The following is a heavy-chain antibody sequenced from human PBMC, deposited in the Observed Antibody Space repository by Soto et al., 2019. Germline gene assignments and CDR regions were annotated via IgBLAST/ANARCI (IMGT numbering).Heavy chain of an antibody. D-gene: IGHD6-13*01. CDR2: ISDSGSSI. V-gene: IGHV3-11*01. CDR3: ARQYSSMLDL. CDR1: GFTFKNHY. J-gene: IGHJ4*02. Sequence: QVQLVESGGGLVKPGGSLRLSCAASGFTFKNHYMTWIRQAPGKGLEWVSYISDSGSSIYYADSVKGRFTISRDNAKNSLLLEMNSLRGEDTVVYYCARQYSSMLDLWGQGTLVTVSS.